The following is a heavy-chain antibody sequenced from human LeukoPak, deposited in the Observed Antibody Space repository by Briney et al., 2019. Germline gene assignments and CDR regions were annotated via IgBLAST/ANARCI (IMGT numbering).Heavy chain of an antibody. V-gene: IGHV3-21*01. Sequence: PGGSLRLSCAASGFTFSSYSMNWVRQAPGKGLEWVSSISSSSSYIYYADSVKSRFTISRDSAKNSLYLQMNSLRAEDTAVYYCARDCSGGSCYHASDYWGQGTLVTVSS. CDR2: ISSSSSYI. D-gene: IGHD2-15*01. CDR1: GFTFSSYS. CDR3: ARDCSGGSCYHASDY. J-gene: IGHJ4*02.